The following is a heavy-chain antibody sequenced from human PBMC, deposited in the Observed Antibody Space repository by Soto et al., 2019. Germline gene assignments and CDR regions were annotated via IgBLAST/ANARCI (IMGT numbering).Heavy chain of an antibody. CDR3: ARGPYGGPDY. V-gene: IGHV3-30-3*01. J-gene: IGHJ4*02. Sequence: QVQLVQSGAEVKKPGSSVKVSCKASGGTFSSYAISWVRQAPGKGLEWVAVISYDGSNKYYADSVKGRFTISRDNSKNTLYLQMNSLRAEDTAVYYCARGPYGGPDYWGQGTLVTVSS. CDR2: ISYDGSNK. CDR1: GGTFSSYA. D-gene: IGHD4-17*01.